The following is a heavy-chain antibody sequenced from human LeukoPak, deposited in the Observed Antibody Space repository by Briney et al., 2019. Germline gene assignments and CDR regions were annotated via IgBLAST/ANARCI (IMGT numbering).Heavy chain of an antibody. V-gene: IGHV3-21*01. Sequence: GGSLRLSCAAPGFTFSSYSMNWVRQAPGKGLEWVSSISSSSSYIYYADSVKGRFTISRDNAKKLVYLQMNSLRAEDTAVYFCAREDNHDSSGYYFPHGDYWGQGTQVTVSS. CDR2: ISSSSSYI. J-gene: IGHJ4*02. D-gene: IGHD3-22*01. CDR1: GFTFSSYS. CDR3: AREDNHDSSGYYFPHGDY.